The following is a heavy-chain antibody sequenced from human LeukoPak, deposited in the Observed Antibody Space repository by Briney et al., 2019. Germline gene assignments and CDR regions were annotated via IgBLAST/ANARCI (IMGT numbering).Heavy chain of an antibody. CDR2: IGSSSSYI. D-gene: IGHD2-2*01. J-gene: IGHJ5*02. CDR1: GFTFSSYS. Sequence: GGSLRLSCAASGFTFSSYSMNWVRQAPGKGLEWVSSIGSSSSYIYYADSVKGRFTISRDNAKNSLYLQMNSLRAEDTAVYYCARDRVPAAISTGFDPWGQGTLVTVSS. V-gene: IGHV3-21*01. CDR3: ARDRVPAAISTGFDP.